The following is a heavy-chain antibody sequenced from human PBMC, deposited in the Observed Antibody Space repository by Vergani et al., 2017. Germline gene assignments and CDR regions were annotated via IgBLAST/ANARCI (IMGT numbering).Heavy chain of an antibody. D-gene: IGHD3-10*02. CDR2: IWYDGSNK. J-gene: IGHJ6*02. CDR3: ASKPSVRGRGNYYYGMDV. V-gene: IGHV3-33*01. Sequence: QVQLVESGGGVVQPGRSLRFSCAASGFTFSSYGMHWVRQAPGKGLEWGAVIWYDGSNKYYADSVKGRFTISGDNSKNTLYLQMNSLRAEDTAVYYCASKPSVRGRGNYYYGMDVWGQGTRVTVSS. CDR1: GFTFSSYG.